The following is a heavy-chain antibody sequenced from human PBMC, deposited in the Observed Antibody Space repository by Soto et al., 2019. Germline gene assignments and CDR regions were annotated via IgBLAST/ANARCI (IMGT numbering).Heavy chain of an antibody. CDR3: AGGWVFGSAMGWFAP. Sequence: SETLSLTCTVSGGSISSYYWSWIRQPPGKGLEWIGYIYYSGSTNYNPSLKSRVTISVDTSKNQFSLKLSSVAAADTAVYYCAGGWVFGSAMGWFAPGGRGTWVTVSS. V-gene: IGHV4-59*01. CDR1: GGSISSYY. CDR2: IYYSGST. D-gene: IGHD3-3*01. J-gene: IGHJ5*02.